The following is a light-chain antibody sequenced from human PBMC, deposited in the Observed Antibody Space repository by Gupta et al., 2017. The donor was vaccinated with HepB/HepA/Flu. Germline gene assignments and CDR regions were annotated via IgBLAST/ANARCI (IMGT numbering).Light chain of an antibody. V-gene: IGKV3-11*01. Sequence: EIVLTQSPATLSLYPGERATLSCRASQSVGSYLAWYQQKPGQAPRLLIYDASNRATGIPARFSGSGSGTDFTLTISSLEPEDFAVYYCHQRSDWPITFGQGTRLQIK. CDR3: HQRSDWPIT. CDR1: QSVGSY. J-gene: IGKJ5*01. CDR2: DAS.